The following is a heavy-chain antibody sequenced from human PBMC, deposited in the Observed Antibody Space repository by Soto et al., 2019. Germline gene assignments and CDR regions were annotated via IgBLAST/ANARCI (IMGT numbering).Heavy chain of an antibody. D-gene: IGHD4-17*01. V-gene: IGHV3-23*01. CDR2: ISGSGSST. CDR3: AKGTTVRDYCDY. Sequence: GGSLRLSCAASGFTFSSYAMSWVRQAPGKGLEWVSGISGSGSSTYYADSVKGRFTISRDNSKNTLYLQLNSLRAEDTAVYYCAKGTTVRDYCDYWGQGTLVTVSS. CDR1: GFTFSSYA. J-gene: IGHJ4*02.